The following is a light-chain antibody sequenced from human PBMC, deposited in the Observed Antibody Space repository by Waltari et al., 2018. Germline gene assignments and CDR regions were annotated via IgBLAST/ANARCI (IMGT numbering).Light chain of an antibody. CDR3: QSYDTTLSVV. J-gene: IGLJ2*01. CDR1: TSTIGAGYD. CDR2: GTN. Sequence: QSVLTQPPSVSGAPWQRVSIPCAGSTSTIGAGYDVHWYQQGPGKAPKLIIYGTNTRPLGVPDRFFGSQYGTSASLAIIGLQAEDEGDYYCQSYDTTLSVVFGGGTKLTVL. V-gene: IGLV1-40*01.